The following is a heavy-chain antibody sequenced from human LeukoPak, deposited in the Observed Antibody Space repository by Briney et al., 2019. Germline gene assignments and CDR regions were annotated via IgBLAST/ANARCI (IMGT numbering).Heavy chain of an antibody. CDR2: IYSGGST. J-gene: IGHJ6*03. D-gene: IGHD6-13*01. CDR3: ARDTSSSWSYYYYYYYMDV. CDR1: GFTVSSNY. V-gene: IGHV3-53*01. Sequence: AGGSLRLSCAASGFTVSSNYMSWVRQAPGKGLEWVSVIYSGGSTYYADSVKSRFTISRDNSKNTLYLQMNSLRAEDTAVYYCARDTSSSWSYYYYYYYMDVWGKGTTVTISS.